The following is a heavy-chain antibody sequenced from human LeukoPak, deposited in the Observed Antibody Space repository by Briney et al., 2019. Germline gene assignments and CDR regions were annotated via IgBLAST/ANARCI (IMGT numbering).Heavy chain of an antibody. V-gene: IGHV3-30*02. CDR3: VRDGVGSNPFDN. CDR1: GFTFSNYG. CDR2: IRYDGSNK. D-gene: IGHD1-26*01. J-gene: IGHJ4*02. Sequence: GGSLRLSCAASGFTFSNYGMHWVRQAPGKGLEWVTFIRYDGSNKYYADSVKGRLTISRDNAKNTLYLQMNSLRAEDTAVYYCVRDGVGSNPFDNWGQGTLVTASS.